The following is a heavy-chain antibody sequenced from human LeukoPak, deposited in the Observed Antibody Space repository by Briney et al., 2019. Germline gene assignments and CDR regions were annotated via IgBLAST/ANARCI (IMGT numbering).Heavy chain of an antibody. CDR3: ARLIWVAGTGDWFDP. J-gene: IGHJ5*02. CDR2: IYYSGST. CDR1: GGSISSSSYY. V-gene: IGHV4-39*01. Sequence: PSETLSLTCTVSGGSISSSSYYWGWIRQPPGKVLEWIGSIYYSGSTYYNPSLKSRVTISVDTSKNQFSLKLSSVTAADTAVYYCARLIWVAGTGDWFDPWGQGTLVTVSS. D-gene: IGHD6-19*01.